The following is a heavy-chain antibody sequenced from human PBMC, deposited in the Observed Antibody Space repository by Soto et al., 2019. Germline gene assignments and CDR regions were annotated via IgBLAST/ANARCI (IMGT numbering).Heavy chain of an antibody. J-gene: IGHJ6*02. CDR1: GGSISDFY. CDR3: ARGGGYDFRSSQAPPIDV. V-gene: IGHV4-59*01. D-gene: IGHD3-3*01. CDR2: LYYTGST. Sequence: SETLSLTCNVSGGSISDFYWSWIRQSPGKRLEWIGYLYYTGSTNYNPALKSRVTISLDTSKNQFSLKVRSVTAADTAVYYCARGGGYDFRSSQAPPIDVWGQGTSVTVSS.